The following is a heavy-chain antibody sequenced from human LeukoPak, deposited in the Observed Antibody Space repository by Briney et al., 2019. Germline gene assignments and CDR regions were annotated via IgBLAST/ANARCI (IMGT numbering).Heavy chain of an antibody. CDR3: ARDRVDVVTATPDAFDI. J-gene: IGHJ3*02. D-gene: IGHD2-21*02. CDR1: GFTVSSNY. CDR2: IYSGGST. Sequence: GGSLRLSCAASGFTVSSNYMSWVRQAPGKGVEWVSVIYSGGSTYYADSVKGRFTISRDNSKNTLYLQMNCLRAEDTAVYYCARDRVDVVTATPDAFDIWGQGTMVTVSS. V-gene: IGHV3-66*01.